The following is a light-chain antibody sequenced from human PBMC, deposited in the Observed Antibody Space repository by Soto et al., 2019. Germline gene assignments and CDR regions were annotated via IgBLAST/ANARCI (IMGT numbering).Light chain of an antibody. CDR2: AAS. J-gene: IGKJ3*01. CDR1: QGISSY. CDR3: QQYYSYPFT. V-gene: IGKV1-8*01. Sequence: AIRMTQSPSSFSASTGDRVTITCRASQGISSYLAWYQQKPGKAPKLLIYAASTLQSGVPSRFSGSGTGTDFPLTISCLKFEDFATYYCQQYYSYPFTFGPGNKVDIK.